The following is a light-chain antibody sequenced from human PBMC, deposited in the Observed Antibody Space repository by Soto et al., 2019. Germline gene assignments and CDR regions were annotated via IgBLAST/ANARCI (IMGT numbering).Light chain of an antibody. CDR1: QAISSA. Sequence: AIQVTQSPSSLSASVGDRVTITCRASQAISSALVWYQQKPGKPPQLLIYDASTLESGVPSRFSGSGYGTDFTLTISSLQPEDFATYYCQQFASNPLTFGGGTKVEIK. J-gene: IGKJ4*01. V-gene: IGKV1-13*02. CDR3: QQFASNPLT. CDR2: DAS.